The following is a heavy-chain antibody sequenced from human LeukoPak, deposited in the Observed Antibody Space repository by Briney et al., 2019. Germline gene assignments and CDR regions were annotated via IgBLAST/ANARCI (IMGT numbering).Heavy chain of an antibody. CDR1: GGSISSSSYY. J-gene: IGHJ4*02. Sequence: PSETLSLTCTVSGGSISSSSYYWGWIRQPPGKGLEWIVSIYYSGSTYYNPSLKSRVTISVDTSKNQFSLKLSSVTAADTAVYYCARHQEPLLYSSFRDYWGQGTLVTVSS. CDR3: ARHQEPLLYSSFRDY. D-gene: IGHD6-6*01. V-gene: IGHV4-39*01. CDR2: IYYSGST.